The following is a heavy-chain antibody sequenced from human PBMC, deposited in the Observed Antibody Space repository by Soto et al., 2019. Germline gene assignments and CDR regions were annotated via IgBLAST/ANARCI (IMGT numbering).Heavy chain of an antibody. Sequence: GGSLRLSCAASGCTFSDYYMSWIRQAPGKGPEWVSRISDTGGAVFDVDSVKGRFTISRDNAKNSLYLQMNSLTAEDTAVYYCARDPDTSNKVDYWGQGTLVTVSS. CDR3: ARDPDTSNKVDY. CDR1: GCTFSDYY. D-gene: IGHD2-8*01. J-gene: IGHJ4*02. V-gene: IGHV3-11*01. CDR2: ISDTGGAV.